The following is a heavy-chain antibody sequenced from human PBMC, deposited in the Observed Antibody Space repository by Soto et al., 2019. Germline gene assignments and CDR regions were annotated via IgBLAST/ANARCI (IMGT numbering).Heavy chain of an antibody. J-gene: IGHJ4*02. CDR1: GFTFSSYA. CDR3: ARDFLDDSSGYLAY. CDR2: ISYDGSNK. Sequence: GGSLRLSCAASGFTFSSYAMHWVRQAPGKGLEWVAVISYDGSNKYYADSVKGRFTISRDNSKNTLYLQMNSLRAEDTAVYYCARDFLDDSSGYLAYWGQGTLVTVSS. V-gene: IGHV3-30-3*01. D-gene: IGHD3-22*01.